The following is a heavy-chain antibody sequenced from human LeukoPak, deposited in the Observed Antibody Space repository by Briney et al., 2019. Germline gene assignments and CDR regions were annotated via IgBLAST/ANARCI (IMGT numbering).Heavy chain of an antibody. J-gene: IGHJ5*02. CDR3: ARVRFDP. CDR1: GFTFSSYA. V-gene: IGHV3-30-3*01. CDR2: ISYDGSNK. Sequence: GGSLRLSRAASGFTFSSYAMHWVRQAPGKGLEWVAVISYDGSNKYYADSVKGRFTISRDSSKNTLYLQMNSLRAEDTAVYYCARVRFDPWGQGTLVTVSS.